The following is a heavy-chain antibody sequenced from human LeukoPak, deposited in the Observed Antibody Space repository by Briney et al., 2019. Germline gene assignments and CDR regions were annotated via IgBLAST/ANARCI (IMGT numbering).Heavy chain of an antibody. D-gene: IGHD3-22*01. CDR1: GYTFTSYA. CDR3: ARQALNYYDSSGYYGDY. V-gene: IGHV7-4-1*02. CDR2: INTNTGNP. J-gene: IGHJ4*02. Sequence: GASVKVSCKASGYTFTSYAMNWVRQAPGQGLEWMGWINTNTGNPTYAQGFTGRFVFSLDTSVSTAYLQISSLKAEDTAVYYCARQALNYYDSSGYYGDYWGQGTLVTVSS.